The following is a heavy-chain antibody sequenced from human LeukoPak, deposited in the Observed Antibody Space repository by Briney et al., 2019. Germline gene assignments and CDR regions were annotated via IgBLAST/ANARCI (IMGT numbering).Heavy chain of an antibody. CDR3: ASSGSSGWYTLGY. J-gene: IGHJ4*02. CDR2: IYSGGST. Sequence: PGGSLRLSCAASGFTVSSNYMSWVRQAPGKGLEWVSVIYSGGSTYYADSVKGRFTISRDNSKNTLYLQMNSLRAEDTAVYYCASSGSSGWYTLGYWGQGTLVAVSS. V-gene: IGHV3-66*01. CDR1: GFTVSSNY. D-gene: IGHD6-19*01.